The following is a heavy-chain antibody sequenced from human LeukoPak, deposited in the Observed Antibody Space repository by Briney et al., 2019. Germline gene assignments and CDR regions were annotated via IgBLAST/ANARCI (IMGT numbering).Heavy chain of an antibody. CDR2: INPSGGST. J-gene: IGHJ3*02. D-gene: IGHD2-2*01. Sequence: ASVKVSCKASGYTFTSYYMHWVRQAPGQGLEWMGIINPSGGSTNYAQKFQGRVTMTRDTSTSTVYMELSSLRSEDTAVYYCARDLRYCSSTSCPGAFDIWGQGTMVTVSS. V-gene: IGHV1-46*01. CDR1: GYTFTSYY. CDR3: ARDLRYCSSTSCPGAFDI.